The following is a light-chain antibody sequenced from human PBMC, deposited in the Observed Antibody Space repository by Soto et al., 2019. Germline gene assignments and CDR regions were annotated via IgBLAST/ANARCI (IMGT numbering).Light chain of an antibody. V-gene: IGLV2-14*01. CDR1: SSDVGGYNY. CDR2: DVS. Sequence: QSALTQPASVSGSPGQSITISCTGTSSDVGGYNYVSWYQQHPGKAPKLMIYDVSNRPSGVSNRFSGSKSGNTASLTISGLQAEDEADYYCSSYTSSRTLLYVFGTGTKHTVL. J-gene: IGLJ1*01. CDR3: SSYTSSRTLLYV.